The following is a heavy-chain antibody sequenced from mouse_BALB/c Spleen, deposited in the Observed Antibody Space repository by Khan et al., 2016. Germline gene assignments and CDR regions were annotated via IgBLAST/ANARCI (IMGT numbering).Heavy chain of an antibody. CDR3: ARWDGPAMDY. V-gene: IGHV3-2*02. J-gene: IGHJ4*01. CDR2: ISYSGST. CDR1: GYSITSDYA. Sequence: EVQLQESGPGLVKPSQSLSLTCTVTGYSITSDYAWNWIRQFPGNKLEWMGYISYSGSTSYNPSLKSRISITRDTSKNQFFLQLNSVTTEDTATYYCARWDGPAMDYRGRGTSVTVSS. D-gene: IGHD4-1*01.